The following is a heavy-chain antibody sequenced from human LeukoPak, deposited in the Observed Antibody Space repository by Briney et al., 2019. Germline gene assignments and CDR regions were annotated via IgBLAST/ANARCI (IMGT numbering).Heavy chain of an antibody. Sequence: PSQTLSLTCTVSGGSISSGGYYWSWIRQHPGKGLEWIGYIYYSGSTYYNPSLKSRVTISVDTSKNQFSLKLSSVTAADTAVYYCARSPGQREWFGELRGYFDYWGRGTLVTVSS. V-gene: IGHV4-31*03. D-gene: IGHD3-10*01. CDR1: GGSISSGGYY. J-gene: IGHJ4*02. CDR2: IYYSGST. CDR3: ARSPGQREWFGELRGYFDY.